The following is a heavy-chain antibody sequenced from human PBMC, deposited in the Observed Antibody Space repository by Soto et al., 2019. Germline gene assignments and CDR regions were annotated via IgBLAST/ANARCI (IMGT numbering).Heavy chain of an antibody. J-gene: IGHJ1*01. D-gene: IGHD3-22*01. V-gene: IGHV3-23*01. CDR1: GFTFSSYA. CDR2: ISGSGGST. CDR3: AKDWGYDSSGYYEYFQH. Sequence: HPGGSLRLSCAASGFTFSSYAMSWVRQAPGKGLEWVSAISGSGGSTYYADSVKGRFTISRDNSKNTLYLQMNSLRAEDTAVYYCAKDWGYDSSGYYEYFQHWGQGTLLTVSS.